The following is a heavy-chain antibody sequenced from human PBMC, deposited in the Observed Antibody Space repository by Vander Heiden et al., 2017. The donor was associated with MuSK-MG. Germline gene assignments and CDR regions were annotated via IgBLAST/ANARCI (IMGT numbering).Heavy chain of an antibody. Sequence: QVQLVESGGGVVQPGRSLRLSCAASGFTFSSYAMHLVRQSPGKGLEWVAVISYDGSNKYYADSVKGRFTISRDNSKNTLYLQMNSLRAEDTAVYYCAREGGDYLYYYYGMDVWGQGPTVTVAS. CDR1: GFTFSSYA. D-gene: IGHD4-17*01. CDR2: ISYDGSNK. CDR3: AREGGDYLYYYYGMDV. J-gene: IGHJ6*02. V-gene: IGHV3-30*04.